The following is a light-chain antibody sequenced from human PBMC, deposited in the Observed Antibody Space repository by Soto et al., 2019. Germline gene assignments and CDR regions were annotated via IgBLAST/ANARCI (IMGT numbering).Light chain of an antibody. CDR2: DAF. Sequence: DIQMTQSPSSLSASVGDRVTITCQASQDINTYLNWYQQKPGKAPNLLIYDAFKLETGVPSRFSGGGSGTDFTFTVTSLQPEDIATYFCQHYDNLLLTFGRGTKVEL. CDR3: QHYDNLLLT. CDR1: QDINTY. V-gene: IGKV1-33*01. J-gene: IGKJ4*01.